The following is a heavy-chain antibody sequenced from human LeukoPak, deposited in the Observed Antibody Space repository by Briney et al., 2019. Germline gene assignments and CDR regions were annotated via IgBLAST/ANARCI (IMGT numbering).Heavy chain of an antibody. CDR3: AKSLAATGIDY. CDR1: GFTFSNYA. J-gene: IGHJ4*02. Sequence: GGSLRLSCAASGFTFSNYAMSWVRQPPGKGLEGVSTISSSGGSTFYADSMKGRFTISRDNSKNTLYLQMSSLRADDTAVYYCAKSLAATGIDYWGQGTLVTVSS. V-gene: IGHV3-23*01. D-gene: IGHD6-13*01. CDR2: ISSSGGST.